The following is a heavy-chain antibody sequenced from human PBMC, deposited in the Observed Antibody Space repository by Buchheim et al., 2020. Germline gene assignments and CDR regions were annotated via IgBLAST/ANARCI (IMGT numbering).Heavy chain of an antibody. D-gene: IGHD6-13*01. J-gene: IGHJ4*02. Sequence: QVQLQQWGAGLLKPSETLSLTCAVYGGSFSGYYWSWIRQPPGKGLEWIGEINHSGSTNYNPSLKSRVTISVDTSKNQFSLKLSSVTAADTAVYYCARKDSPRSSSWYYWGQGTL. CDR1: GGSFSGYY. V-gene: IGHV4-34*01. CDR3: ARKDSPRSSSWYY. CDR2: INHSGST.